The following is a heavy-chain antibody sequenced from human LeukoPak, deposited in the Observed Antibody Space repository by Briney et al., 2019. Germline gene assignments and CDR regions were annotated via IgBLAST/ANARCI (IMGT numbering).Heavy chain of an antibody. J-gene: IGHJ1*01. Sequence: GRSLRLSCAASGFTFSTYAMYWVRQAPGKGLEWVAVISYDGSNKYYADSVKGRFTISRDNSKNTLYLQMNSLRAEDTAVYYCARDLEQWLVRYSAEHWGQGTLVTVSS. CDR2: ISYDGSNK. CDR3: ARDLEQWLVRYSAEH. CDR1: GFTFSTYA. D-gene: IGHD6-19*01. V-gene: IGHV3-30-3*01.